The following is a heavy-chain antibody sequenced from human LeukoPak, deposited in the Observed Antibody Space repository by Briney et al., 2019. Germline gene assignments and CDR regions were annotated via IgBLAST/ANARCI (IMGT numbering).Heavy chain of an antibody. D-gene: IGHD3-3*01. J-gene: IGHJ4*02. CDR1: GGSISSSSCY. CDR2: IYYSGST. V-gene: IGHV4-39*07. CDR3: ARAYYDFWSGEFYDY. Sequence: SETLSLTCTVSGGSISSSSCYWGWIRQPPGKGREGSVSIYYSGSTYYNPSLKSRVTISVDTSKNQFSLKLSSVTAADTAVYYCARAYYDFWSGEFYDYWGQGTLVTVSS.